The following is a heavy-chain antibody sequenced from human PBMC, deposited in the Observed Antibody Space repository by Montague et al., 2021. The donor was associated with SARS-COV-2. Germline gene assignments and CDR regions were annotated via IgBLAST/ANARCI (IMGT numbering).Heavy chain of an antibody. CDR1: GFSLSTIGMC. Sequence: LVKPTQTLTLTCTFSGFSLSTIGMCVSWIRQPPGKGLEWIGYIYYSGSTNYNPSLKSRVTISVDTSKNQFSLKLSSVTAADTAVYYCARGMHYYDSSGYYFDYWGQGTLVTVSS. D-gene: IGHD3-22*01. V-gene: IGHV4-61*08. CDR2: IYYSGST. CDR3: ARGMHYYDSSGYYFDY. J-gene: IGHJ4*02.